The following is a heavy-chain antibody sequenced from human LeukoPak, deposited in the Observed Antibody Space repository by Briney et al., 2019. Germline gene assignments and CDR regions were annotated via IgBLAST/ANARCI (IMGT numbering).Heavy chain of an antibody. CDR2: ISGSGGST. CDR3: AKDQVDDSSGYYYWDY. Sequence: GGSLRLSCAASGFTFSSYAMNWVRQAPGKGLEWVSAISGSGGSTYYADSVKGRFTISRDNSKNTLYLQMNSLRAEDTAVYYCAKDQVDDSSGYYYWDYWGQGTLVTVSS. J-gene: IGHJ4*02. CDR1: GFTFSSYA. V-gene: IGHV3-23*01. D-gene: IGHD3-22*01.